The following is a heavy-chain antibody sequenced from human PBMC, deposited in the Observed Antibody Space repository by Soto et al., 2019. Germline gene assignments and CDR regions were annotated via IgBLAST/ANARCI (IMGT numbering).Heavy chain of an antibody. CDR1: GFTFRSYS. J-gene: IGHJ4*02. CDR2: ISSVTSTI. Sequence: DVQLVESGGGLVPPGGSLRLSCAASGFTFRSYSMNWVRQAPGKGLEWISHISSVTSTIYYADSVKGRFTISRDNAKNSVFLQMNSLRAEDTAVYYCARDPGLTLFGVVTPFDSWGQGTLVSVFS. CDR3: ARDPGLTLFGVVTPFDS. V-gene: IGHV3-48*01. D-gene: IGHD3-3*01.